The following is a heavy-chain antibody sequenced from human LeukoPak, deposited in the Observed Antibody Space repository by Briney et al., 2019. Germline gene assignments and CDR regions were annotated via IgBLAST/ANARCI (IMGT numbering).Heavy chain of an antibody. CDR1: GGSITSDY. D-gene: IGHD3-22*01. V-gene: IGHV4-59*08. J-gene: IGHJ4*02. CDR3: ARGPYYYDSSGSFDY. CDR2: IENSGRT. Sequence: PSETLSLTCIVSGGSITSDYWSWIRQPPGKGLEWIGYIENSGRTEYNPSLMSRITISVDTSKIQFSLKLSSVTAADTAVYYCARGPYYYDSSGSFDYWGQGTLVTVSS.